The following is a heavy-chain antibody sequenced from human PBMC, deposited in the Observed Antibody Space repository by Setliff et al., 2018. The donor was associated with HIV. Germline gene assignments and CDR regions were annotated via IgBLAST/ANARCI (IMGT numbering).Heavy chain of an antibody. CDR1: GVSISNYY. Sequence: PSETLSLTCTVSGVSISNYYWSWIRQPAGKGLEWIGRIYTSGNTNYNPSLRSRVTMSVDTSKSQFSLKLNSVAAADTAMYFCARDEGRATGSWWDQSASWYLDYWGHGILVTVSS. CDR3: ARDEGRATGSWWDQSASWYLDY. D-gene: IGHD6-13*01. CDR2: IYTSGNT. V-gene: IGHV4-4*07. J-gene: IGHJ4*01.